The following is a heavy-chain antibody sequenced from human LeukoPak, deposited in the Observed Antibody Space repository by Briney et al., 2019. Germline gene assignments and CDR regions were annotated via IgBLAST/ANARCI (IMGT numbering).Heavy chain of an antibody. J-gene: IGHJ3*02. CDR3: ASDMAGFWSGYYGDAFDI. CDR1: GFTFSSYS. CDR2: ISSSSSYI. Sequence: GGSLRLSCAASGFTFSSYSMNWVRQAPGKGLEWVSSISSSSSYIYYADSVKGRFTISRDNAKNSLYLQMNSLRAEDTAVYYCASDMAGFWSGYYGDAFDIWGQGTMVTVSS. V-gene: IGHV3-21*01. D-gene: IGHD3-3*01.